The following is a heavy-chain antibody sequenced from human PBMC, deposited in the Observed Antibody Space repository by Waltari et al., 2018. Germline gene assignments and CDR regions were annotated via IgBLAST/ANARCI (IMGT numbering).Heavy chain of an antibody. CDR1: GGTFSSYA. CDR3: ARVRRTPRYYMDV. V-gene: IGHV1-69*12. CDR2: IIPIFGTA. Sequence: QVQLVQSGAEVKKPGSSVKVSCKASGGTFSSYALSWVRQAPGNGLAWRGGIIPIFGTANYAQKFQGRVTITADESTSTAYMELSSLRSEDTAVYYCARVRRTPRYYMDVLGKGTTVTVSS. J-gene: IGHJ6*03.